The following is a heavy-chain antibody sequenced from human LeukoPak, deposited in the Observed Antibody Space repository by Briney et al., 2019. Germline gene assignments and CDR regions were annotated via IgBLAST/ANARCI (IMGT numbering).Heavy chain of an antibody. CDR3: ARESEIRFFEWLFVFDY. J-gene: IGHJ4*02. CDR2: ITDSGSNI. Sequence: GGSLRLSCPASGFTFSDYYMSWIRQAPGKGLEWVSFITDSGSNIYYAVSVKGRFTITRDNAKNSLYLQLNRLRAEDTAVYYCARESEIRFFEWLFVFDYWGQGTLVTVSS. V-gene: IGHV3-11*04. D-gene: IGHD3-3*01. CDR1: GFTFSDYY.